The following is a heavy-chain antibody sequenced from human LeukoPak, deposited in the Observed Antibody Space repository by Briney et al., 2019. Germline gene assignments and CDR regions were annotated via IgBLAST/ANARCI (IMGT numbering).Heavy chain of an antibody. D-gene: IGHD3-22*01. Sequence: PGGSLRLSCAASGFAFSGSAMHWVRQASGKGLEWVGRIRSKANSYATAYAASAKGRFTISRDDPKNTAYLQMNSLKTEDTAVYYCTREYYYDSSGYYYYYYYMDVWGKGTTVTVSS. J-gene: IGHJ6*03. CDR2: IRSKANSYAT. CDR3: TREYYYDSSGYYYYYYYMDV. CDR1: GFAFSGSA. V-gene: IGHV3-73*01.